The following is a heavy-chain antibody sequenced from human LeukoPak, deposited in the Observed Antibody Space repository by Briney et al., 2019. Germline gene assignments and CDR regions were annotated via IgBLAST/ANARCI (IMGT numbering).Heavy chain of an antibody. Sequence: SETLSLTCTVSGGSISSYYWSWIRQPPGKGLEWIGYIDYSGSTNYNPSLKSRVTISVDTSKNQFSLKLSSVTAADTAVYYCAATRYYDSSGYYYYFDYWGQGTLVTVSS. CDR3: AATRYYDSSGYYYYFDY. CDR2: IDYSGST. CDR1: GGSISSYY. J-gene: IGHJ4*02. D-gene: IGHD3-22*01. V-gene: IGHV4-59*01.